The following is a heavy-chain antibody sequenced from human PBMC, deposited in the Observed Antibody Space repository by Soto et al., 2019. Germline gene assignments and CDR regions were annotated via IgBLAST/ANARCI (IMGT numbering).Heavy chain of an antibody. V-gene: IGHV3-33*01. J-gene: IGHJ6*02. CDR2: IWYDGSNK. Sequence: GGSLRLSCAASGFTFSSYGMHWVRQAPGKGLEWVAVIWYDGSNKYYADFVKGRFTISRDNSKNTLYLQMNSLRAEDTAVYYCARGVVVTAMAYYYYGMDVWGQGTTVTVSS. D-gene: IGHD2-21*02. CDR3: ARGVVVTAMAYYYYGMDV. CDR1: GFTFSSYG.